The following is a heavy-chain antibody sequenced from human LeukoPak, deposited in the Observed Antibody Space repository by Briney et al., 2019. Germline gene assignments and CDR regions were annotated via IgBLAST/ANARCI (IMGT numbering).Heavy chain of an antibody. V-gene: IGHV3-23*01. J-gene: IGHJ4*02. D-gene: IGHD6-13*01. CDR1: GFTFSSYA. CDR2: MGGSGGTT. Sequence: PGGSLRLSSAASGFTFSSYAMSWVRQAPGKGLEWVSRMGGSGGTTSYADSVKGRLTISRDKSKNTLYLEMNSLRAEDTAVYYCAKDARSSWKDFFDYWGQGTLVTV. CDR3: AKDARSSWKDFFDY.